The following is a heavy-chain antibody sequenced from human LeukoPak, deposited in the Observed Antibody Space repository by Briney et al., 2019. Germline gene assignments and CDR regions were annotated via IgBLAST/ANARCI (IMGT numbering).Heavy chain of an antibody. CDR2: ISGSGGST. CDR3: AKVTGGYYYYYMDV. Sequence: GGSLRLSCAASGFTFSSYAMSWVRQAPGKGLEWVSAISGSGGSTYYADSVKGRFTISRDNSKNTLYLQMNSLRAEDTAVYYCAKVTGGYYYYYMDVWGKGTTVTVSS. V-gene: IGHV3-23*01. J-gene: IGHJ6*03. D-gene: IGHD7-27*01. CDR1: GFTFSSYA.